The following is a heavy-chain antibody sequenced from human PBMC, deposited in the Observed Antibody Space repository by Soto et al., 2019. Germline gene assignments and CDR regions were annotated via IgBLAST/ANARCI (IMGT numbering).Heavy chain of an antibody. CDR2: ISFYNGNT. J-gene: IGHJ4*02. CDR1: GDTVTNYG. CDR3: ASATRIAVAGKEN. V-gene: IGHV1-18*01. Sequence: QVQLVQSGGEVKKPGASVKVSCKASGDTVTNYGISWVRQAPGQGLEWMGWISFYNGNTNYAQKLQVRVTLTTDPSTSTAYMELRSLRSDDTAVYYCASATRIAVAGKENWGQGTLVTVSS. D-gene: IGHD6-19*01.